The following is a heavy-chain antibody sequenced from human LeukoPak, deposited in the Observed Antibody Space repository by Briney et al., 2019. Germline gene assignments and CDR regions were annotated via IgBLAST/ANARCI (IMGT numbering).Heavy chain of an antibody. CDR3: ARDLLNEGNHLDY. D-gene: IGHD4-23*01. CDR2: TYYRSKWYN. CDR1: GDSVPSNSAA. Sequence: SQTLSLTCAISGDSVPSNSAAWNWIRQSPSRGVEWLGRTYYRSKWYNDYAVSVKSRITINPDTSKNQFSLKLSSVTAADTAVYYCARDLLNEGNHLDYWGQGTLVTVSS. J-gene: IGHJ4*02. V-gene: IGHV6-1*01.